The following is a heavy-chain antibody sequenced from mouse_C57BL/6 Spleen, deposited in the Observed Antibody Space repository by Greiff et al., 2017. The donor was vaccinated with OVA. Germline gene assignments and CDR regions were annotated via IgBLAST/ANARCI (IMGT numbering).Heavy chain of an antibody. V-gene: IGHV1-15*01. CDR2: IDPETGGT. CDR3: TRHYYGSLYYAMDY. CDR1: GYTFTDYE. D-gene: IGHD1-1*01. J-gene: IGHJ4*01. Sequence: QVQLQHSGAELVRPGASVTLSCKASGYTFTDYEMHWVKQTPVHGLEWIGAIDPETGGTAYNQKFKGKAILTADKSSSTAYMELRSLTSEDSAVYYCTRHYYGSLYYAMDYWGQGTSVTVSS.